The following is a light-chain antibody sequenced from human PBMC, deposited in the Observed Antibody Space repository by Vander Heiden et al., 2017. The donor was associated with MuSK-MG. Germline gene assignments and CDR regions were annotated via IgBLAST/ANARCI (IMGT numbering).Light chain of an antibody. Sequence: DIQMTQSPSSLSASVGDRVTITCRASQGINNYLAWFQQKPGKAPKSLIYVASSLQSGVPSKFSGSGSGTGFTLTIGSLQPEDSATYYCQQYNSYPLTFGGWTKVEIK. CDR3: QQYNSYPLT. V-gene: IGKV1-16*02. J-gene: IGKJ4*01. CDR1: QGINNY. CDR2: VAS.